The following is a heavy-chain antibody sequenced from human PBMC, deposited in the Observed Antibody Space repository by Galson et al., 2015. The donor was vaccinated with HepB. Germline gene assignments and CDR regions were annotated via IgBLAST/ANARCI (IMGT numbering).Heavy chain of an antibody. CDR2: INAGNGNT. CDR3: ARGHPPYCSGGSCYLLY. Sequence: SVKVSCKASGYTFTSYAMHWVRQAPGQRLEWMGWINAGNGNTKYSQKFQGRVTITRDTSASTAYMELSSLRSEDTAVYYCARGHPPYCSGGSCYLLYWGQGTLVTVSS. J-gene: IGHJ4*02. V-gene: IGHV1-3*01. D-gene: IGHD2-15*01. CDR1: GYTFTSYA.